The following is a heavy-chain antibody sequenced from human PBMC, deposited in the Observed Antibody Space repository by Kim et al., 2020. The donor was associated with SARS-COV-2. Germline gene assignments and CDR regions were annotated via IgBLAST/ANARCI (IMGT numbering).Heavy chain of an antibody. V-gene: IGHV1-3*01. CDR2: INAGNGNT. CDR3: ARIQTGRITMVRGGMDV. D-gene: IGHD3-10*01. Sequence: ASVKVSCKASGYTFTSYAMHWVRQAPGQRLEWMGWINAGNGNTKYSQKFQGRVTITRDTSASTAYMELSSLRSEDTAVYYCARIQTGRITMVRGGMDVWGQGTTVTVSS. J-gene: IGHJ6*02. CDR1: GYTFTSYA.